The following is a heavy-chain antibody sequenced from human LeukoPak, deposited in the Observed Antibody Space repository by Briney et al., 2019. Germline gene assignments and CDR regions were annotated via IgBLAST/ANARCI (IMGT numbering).Heavy chain of an antibody. Sequence: ASVKVSCKASGGTFSSYAISWVRQAPGQGLEWMGRINPNSGGTNYAQKFQGRVTMTRDTSISTACMELSRLRSDDTAVYYCARDTGFYYDSSIPDYWGQGTLVTVSS. D-gene: IGHD3-22*01. V-gene: IGHV1-2*06. CDR2: INPNSGGT. J-gene: IGHJ4*02. CDR3: ARDTGFYYDSSIPDY. CDR1: GGTFSSYA.